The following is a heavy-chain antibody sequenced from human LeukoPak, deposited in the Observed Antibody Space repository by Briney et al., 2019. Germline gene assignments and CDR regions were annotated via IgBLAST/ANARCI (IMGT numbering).Heavy chain of an antibody. CDR2: IFWGDDK. D-gene: IGHD3-16*01. CDR1: GFSLNTSGVG. CDR3: AYTLVLMHMGPFDV. V-gene: IGHV2-5*02. J-gene: IGHJ3*01. Sequence: GPTLVNPTQTLTLTCTFSGFSLNTSGVGVGWIRQPPGKALEWLAVIFWGDDKRYTPSQKDRLTITKDTSKNQVVLTLTNLDPVDTATYYCAYTLVLMHMGPFDVWGQGTMVTVSS.